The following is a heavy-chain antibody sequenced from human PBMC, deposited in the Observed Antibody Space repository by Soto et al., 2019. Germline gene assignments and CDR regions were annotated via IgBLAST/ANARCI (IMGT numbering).Heavy chain of an antibody. D-gene: IGHD4-4*01. CDR1: GFTFSSYS. CDR3: ARDGAISSKGTVFFDY. V-gene: IGHV3-21*01. Sequence: GGSLRLSCAASGFTFSSYSMNWVRQAPGKGLEWVSSISSSSSYIYYADSVKGRFTISRDNAKNSLYLQMNSLRAEDTAVYYCARDGAISSKGTVFFDYWGQGTLVTVSS. J-gene: IGHJ4*02. CDR2: ISSSSSYI.